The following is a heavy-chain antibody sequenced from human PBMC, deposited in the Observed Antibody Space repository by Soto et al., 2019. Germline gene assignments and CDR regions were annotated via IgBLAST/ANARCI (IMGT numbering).Heavy chain of an antibody. J-gene: IGHJ5*02. CDR3: AHEPHYCSGGSCYLHWFDP. Sequence: QITLKESGPTLVKPTQTLTLTCTFSGFSLSTSGVGVGWIRQPPGKALEWLALIYWDDDKRYSPSLKSRLTITKDTSKNQVVLTMTNMDPVDTATYYCAHEPHYCSGGSCYLHWFDPWGQGTLVTVSS. D-gene: IGHD2-15*01. CDR1: GFSLSTSGVG. CDR2: IYWDDDK. V-gene: IGHV2-5*02.